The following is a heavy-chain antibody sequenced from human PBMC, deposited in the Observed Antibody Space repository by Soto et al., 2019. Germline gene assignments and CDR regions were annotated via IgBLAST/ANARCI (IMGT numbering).Heavy chain of an antibody. CDR2: IKSKNDGGTT. V-gene: IGHV3-15*07. Sequence: EVHLVESGGDLVKPGGSLRLSCAVSGFTFTNAWMNWVRQAPGKGLEGVGRIKSKNDGGTTEYAAPVKGRLIITRDDSKNTVYLQMNSLQTEDTGVYYCTTGLTYYSDSSGYYFDAWGQGTLVTVSS. D-gene: IGHD3-22*01. CDR3: TTGLTYYSDSSGYYFDA. J-gene: IGHJ4*02. CDR1: GFTFTNAW.